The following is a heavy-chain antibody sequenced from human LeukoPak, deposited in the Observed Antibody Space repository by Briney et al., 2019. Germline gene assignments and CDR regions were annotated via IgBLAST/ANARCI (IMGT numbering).Heavy chain of an antibody. V-gene: IGHV3-74*01. Sequence: GGSLRLSCAASGFTFRRYWMHWVRQASGKGPVWVSRINTDGSDTIYADSVKGRFTISRDNAKNTLFLQMNSLRAEDTAVYYCARDESVTGPTTFDYWGQGTLVTVSS. CDR3: ARDESVTGPTTFDY. CDR1: GFTFRRYW. J-gene: IGHJ4*02. CDR2: INTDGSDT. D-gene: IGHD6-19*01.